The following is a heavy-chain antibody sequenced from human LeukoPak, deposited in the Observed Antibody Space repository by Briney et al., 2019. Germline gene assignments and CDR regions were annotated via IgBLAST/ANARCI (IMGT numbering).Heavy chain of an antibody. J-gene: IGHJ6*03. Sequence: SETLSLTCAVYGGSFSGYYWSWIRQPPGKGLEWIGEINHSGSTNYNPSLKSRVTISVDTSKNQFSLKLSSVTAADTAVYYCARVYYGSGSYYRPDYYYYYMGVWGKGTTVTVSS. CDR2: INHSGST. V-gene: IGHV4-34*01. CDR1: GGSFSGYY. D-gene: IGHD3-10*01. CDR3: ARVYYGSGSYYRPDYYYYYMGV.